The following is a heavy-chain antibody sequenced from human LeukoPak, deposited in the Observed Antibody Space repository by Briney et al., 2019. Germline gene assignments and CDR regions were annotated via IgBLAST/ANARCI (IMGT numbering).Heavy chain of an antibody. CDR3: ARGGVSSGWYGSYFDY. Sequence: ASVKVSCKASGYTFTSYGISWVRQAPGQGLEWMGWISAYNGNTNYAQKLQGRVTMTTDTSTSTAYMELRSLRPDDTAGYYGARGGVSSGWYGSYFDYWGQGTLVTVSS. D-gene: IGHD6-19*01. CDR1: GYTFTSYG. CDR2: ISAYNGNT. J-gene: IGHJ4*02. V-gene: IGHV1-18*01.